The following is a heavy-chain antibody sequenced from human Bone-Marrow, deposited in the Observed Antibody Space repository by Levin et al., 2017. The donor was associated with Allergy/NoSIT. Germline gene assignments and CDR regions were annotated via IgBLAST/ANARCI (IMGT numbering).Heavy chain of an antibody. D-gene: IGHD2-15*01. J-gene: IGHJ5*02. CDR2: INAGNGNT. CDR1: GYTFTDYA. V-gene: IGHV1-3*01. Sequence: GESLKISCKASGYTFTDYAIHWVRQAPGQRPEWMGWINAGNGNTQFSQKFQGRVTITRDTSASIVYMEVSSLRSEDTAVYYCARGQFCGPFSCSRGWFDPWGQGILVTVSS. CDR3: ARGQFCGPFSCSRGWFDP.